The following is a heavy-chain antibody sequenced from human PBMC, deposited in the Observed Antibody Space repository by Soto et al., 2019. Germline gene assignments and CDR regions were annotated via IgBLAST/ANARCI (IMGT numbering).Heavy chain of an antibody. J-gene: IGHJ4*02. Sequence: HPGGSLRLSCAASGFTFSSYGMHWVRQAPGKGLEWVAVISYDGSNKYYADSVKGRFTISRDNSKNTPYLQMNSLRAEDTAVYYCAKGRSCIVGATDPEFDYWGQGTQVTVSS. CDR2: ISYDGSNK. D-gene: IGHD1-26*01. CDR3: AKGRSCIVGATDPEFDY. V-gene: IGHV3-30*18. CDR1: GFTFSSYG.